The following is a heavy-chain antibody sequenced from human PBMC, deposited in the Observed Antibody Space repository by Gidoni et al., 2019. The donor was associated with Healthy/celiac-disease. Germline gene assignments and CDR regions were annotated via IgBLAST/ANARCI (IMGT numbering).Heavy chain of an antibody. Sequence: QVQLVESGGGVVQPGRSLRLSCAACGFTFRCYAMHWVRQAPGKGLEWVAVISYDGSNKYYADSVKGRFTISRDNSKNTLYLQMNSLRAEDTAVYYCARDYTIFAAGYYFDYWGQGTLVTVSS. CDR2: ISYDGSNK. D-gene: IGHD3-3*01. CDR3: ARDYTIFAAGYYFDY. CDR1: GFTFRCYA. J-gene: IGHJ4*02. V-gene: IGHV3-30-3*01.